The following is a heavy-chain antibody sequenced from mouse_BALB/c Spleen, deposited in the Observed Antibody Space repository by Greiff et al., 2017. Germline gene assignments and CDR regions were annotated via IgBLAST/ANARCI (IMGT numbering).Heavy chain of an antibody. D-gene: IGHD1-2*01. Sequence: VQLQQSGAELVKPGASVKLSCTASGFNIKDTYMHWVKQRPEQGLEWIGRIDPANGNTKYDPKFQGKATITADTSSNTAYLQLSSLTSEDTAVYYCARIHYYGYGFAYWGQGTLVTVSA. CDR3: ARIHYYGYGFAY. CDR1: GFNIKDTY. V-gene: IGHV14-3*02. CDR2: IDPANGNT. J-gene: IGHJ3*01.